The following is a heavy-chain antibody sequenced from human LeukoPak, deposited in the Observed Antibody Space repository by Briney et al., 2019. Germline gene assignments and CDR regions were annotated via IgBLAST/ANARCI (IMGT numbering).Heavy chain of an antibody. CDR3: AQDGAWLRFDH. Sequence: PGGSLRLSSAASGFTFSSYALHWVRQAPGKGLEWVAVISYDGSNKYYADSVKGRFTISRDNSKNTLYLQMNSLRADDTAVYYCAQDGAWLRFDHRGQGTLVTVSS. D-gene: IGHD5-12*01. CDR1: GFTFSSYA. V-gene: IGHV3-30*04. CDR2: ISYDGSNK. J-gene: IGHJ4*02.